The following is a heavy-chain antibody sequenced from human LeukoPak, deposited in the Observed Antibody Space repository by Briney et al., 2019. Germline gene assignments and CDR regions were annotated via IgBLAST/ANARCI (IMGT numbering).Heavy chain of an antibody. CDR1: GFTVSSNY. Sequence: PGGSLRLSCAASGFTVSSNYMSWVRQAPGKGPEWVSTISGSGDSTFYADSVKGRFTISRDTPKNTVYLQMNSLRAEDTAVYYCAKKSSVVVTAGDAFDIWGQGTMVTVSS. D-gene: IGHD2-21*02. CDR3: AKKSSVVVTAGDAFDI. CDR2: ISGSGDST. J-gene: IGHJ3*02. V-gene: IGHV3-23*01.